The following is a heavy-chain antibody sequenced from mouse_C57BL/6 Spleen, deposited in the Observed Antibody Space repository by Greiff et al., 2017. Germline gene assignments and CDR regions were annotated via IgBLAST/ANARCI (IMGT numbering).Heavy chain of an antibody. CDR1: GYTFTSYW. CDR3: ARRGGDYGSSYAMDY. Sequence: QVQLQQPGAELVMPGASVKLSCKASGYTFTSYWMHWVKQWPGQGLEWIGEIDPSDSYTNYNQKFKGKSTLTVDKSSSTAYMQLSSLTSEDSAVYYWARRGGDYGSSYAMDYWGQGTSVTVSS. D-gene: IGHD1-1*01. V-gene: IGHV1-69*01. CDR2: IDPSDSYT. J-gene: IGHJ4*01.